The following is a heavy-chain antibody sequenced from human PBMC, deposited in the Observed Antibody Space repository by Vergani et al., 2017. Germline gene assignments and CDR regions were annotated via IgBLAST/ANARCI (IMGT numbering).Heavy chain of an antibody. Sequence: QVQLVQSGAEVKKPGSSVKVSCKASGGTFSSYAISWVRQAPGQGLEWMGWSIPIFGTANYAQKFQGRVTSTADESTSTAYMELSSLRSEDTAVYYCARDRKWELGFYYYYYMDVWGKGP. D-gene: IGHD1-26*01. CDR3: ARDRKWELGFYYYYYMDV. V-gene: IGHV1-69*13. J-gene: IGHJ6*03. CDR2: SIPIFGTA. CDR1: GGTFSSYA.